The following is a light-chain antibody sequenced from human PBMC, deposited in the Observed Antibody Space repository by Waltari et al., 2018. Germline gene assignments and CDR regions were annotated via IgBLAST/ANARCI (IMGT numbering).Light chain of an antibody. J-gene: IGKJ2*01. CDR2: LGS. Sequence: DIVMTQSPLSLPVTPGEPASISCRSSQSLLHSNGYNYLDWYLQKPGQSPRLLIYLGSNRASGVPDRFSGSGSGTDFTLQISRVEAEDVGVYYCMQALQIPDTFGQGTKLEIK. CDR3: MQALQIPDT. V-gene: IGKV2-28*01. CDR1: QSLLHSNGYNY.